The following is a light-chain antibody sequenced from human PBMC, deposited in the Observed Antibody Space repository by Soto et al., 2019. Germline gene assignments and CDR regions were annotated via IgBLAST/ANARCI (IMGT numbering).Light chain of an antibody. CDR1: QSVDSY. CDR2: DAS. V-gene: IGKV3-11*01. CDR3: QQRRDWPLT. Sequence: EIVLTQSPATLSLSPGERATLSCRASQSVDSYLAWYQQKPGQAPRLLIYDASNRATGIPARFSGGGSGTDFTLTTSSLEPEDFAVYYCQQRRDWPLTFGGGTKVEIK. J-gene: IGKJ4*01.